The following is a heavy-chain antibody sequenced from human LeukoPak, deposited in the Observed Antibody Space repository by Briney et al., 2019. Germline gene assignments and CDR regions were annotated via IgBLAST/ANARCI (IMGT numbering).Heavy chain of an antibody. V-gene: IGHV3-23*01. CDR1: GFTFSGYW. D-gene: IGHD3-3*01. J-gene: IGHJ4*02. CDR3: ARDLLEWYFDY. CDR2: ISGSGGST. Sequence: GGSLRLSCAASGFTFSGYWMTWVRQAPGKGLEWVSGISGSGGSTYHADSVKGRFTISRDNSKNTLYLQMNSLRAEDTAVYYCARDLLEWYFDYWGQGTLVTVSS.